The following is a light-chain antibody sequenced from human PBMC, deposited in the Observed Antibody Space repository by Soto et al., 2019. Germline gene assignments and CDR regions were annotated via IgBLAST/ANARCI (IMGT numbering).Light chain of an antibody. V-gene: IGKV3-15*01. J-gene: IGKJ3*01. CDR1: QSVSSN. CDR2: GAS. CDR3: QQRSSWPFT. Sequence: IVMTQSPATLSVSPGERATLSCRASQSVSSNLAWYQQKPGQAPRLLIYGASTRATGIPARFSGSGSGTDFTLTISSLEPEDFAVYYCQQRSSWPFTFGPGTKVDIK.